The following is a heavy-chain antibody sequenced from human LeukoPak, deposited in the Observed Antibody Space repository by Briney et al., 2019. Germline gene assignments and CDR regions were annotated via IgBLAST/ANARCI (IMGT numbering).Heavy chain of an antibody. CDR1: GDTFSTYA. CDR3: ARSGYSYRRAFHI. J-gene: IGHJ3*02. D-gene: IGHD5-18*01. CDR2: IILILNIA. V-gene: IGHV1-69*04. Sequence: GSSVKVSCKASGDTFSTYAISWVRQAPGLGLEWMGRIILILNIANYAQKFQGRVTITADKSTSTSFMELSSLTSEDTAVYYCARSGYSYRRAFHIWGQGTMVTVSS.